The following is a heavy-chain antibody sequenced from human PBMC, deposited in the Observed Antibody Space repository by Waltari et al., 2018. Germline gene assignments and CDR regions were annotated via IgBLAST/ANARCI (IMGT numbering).Heavy chain of an antibody. V-gene: IGHV4-59*11. CDR2: IYYSGST. Sequence: QVQLQESGPGLVKPSETLSLTCTVSGASISSRYWSWIRQPPGKGLEWIGYIYYSGSTNSNPSLKSRVIILVDTSKNQISLKLSSVTAADTAVYYCARGYGYFDYWGQGTLVTVSS. J-gene: IGHJ4*02. CDR3: ARGYGYFDY. D-gene: IGHD1-1*01. CDR1: GASISSRY.